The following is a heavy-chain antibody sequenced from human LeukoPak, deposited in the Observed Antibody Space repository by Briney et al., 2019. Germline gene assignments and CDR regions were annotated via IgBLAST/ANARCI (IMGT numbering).Heavy chain of an antibody. V-gene: IGHV4-4*02. CDR1: GGSISSSNW. D-gene: IGHD3-22*01. Sequence: SETLSLTCAVSGGSISSSNWWSWVRQPPGKGLEWIGEIYHSGSTNYNPSLKSRVTISVDPSKNQFSLKLSSVTAADTAVYYCARGRGYYDSSGYSYWGQGTLVTVSS. CDR3: ARGRGYYDSSGYSY. J-gene: IGHJ4*02. CDR2: IYHSGST.